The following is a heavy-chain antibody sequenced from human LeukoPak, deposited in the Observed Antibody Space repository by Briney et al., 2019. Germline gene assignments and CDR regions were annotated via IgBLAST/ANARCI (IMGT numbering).Heavy chain of an antibody. J-gene: IGHJ6*03. Sequence: GRSLRLSCAASGFTFSSYGMHWVRRAPGKGLEWVAVIWYDGSNKYYADSVKGRFTISRDNSKNTLYLQMNSLRAEDTAVYYCAKDAAAAGTYYMDVWGKGTTVTVSS. CDR3: AKDAAAAGTYYMDV. CDR2: IWYDGSNK. V-gene: IGHV3-33*06. CDR1: GFTFSSYG. D-gene: IGHD6-13*01.